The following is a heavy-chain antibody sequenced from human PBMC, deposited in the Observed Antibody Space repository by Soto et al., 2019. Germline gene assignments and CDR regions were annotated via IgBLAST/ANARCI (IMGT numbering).Heavy chain of an antibody. D-gene: IGHD2-8*01. V-gene: IGHV1-69*13. J-gene: IGHJ5*02. Sequence: SVKVSCKASGGTFSSYAISWVRQAPEQGLEWMGGSIPIFGTANYAQKFQGRVAITADESTSTAYMELSSLRSEDTAVYYCARSIGLMVDGFPGAWFDPWGQGTLVTVSS. CDR1: GGTFSSYA. CDR3: ARSIGLMVDGFPGAWFDP. CDR2: SIPIFGTA.